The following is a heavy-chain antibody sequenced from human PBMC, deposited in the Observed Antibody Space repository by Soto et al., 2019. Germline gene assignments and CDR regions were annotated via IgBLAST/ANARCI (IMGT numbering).Heavy chain of an antibody. V-gene: IGHV3-15*07. J-gene: IGHJ6*02. CDR3: TTGAPFSVFWSGYPYNYYYYGMDV. CDR1: GFTFSNAW. Sequence: GGSLRLSCAASGFTFSNAWMNWVRQAPGKGLEWVGRIKSKTDGGTTDYAAPVKGRFTISRDDSKNTLYLQMNSLKTEDTAVYYCTTGAPFSVFWSGYPYNYYYYGMDVWGQGTTVTVSS. D-gene: IGHD3-3*01. CDR2: IKSKTDGGTT.